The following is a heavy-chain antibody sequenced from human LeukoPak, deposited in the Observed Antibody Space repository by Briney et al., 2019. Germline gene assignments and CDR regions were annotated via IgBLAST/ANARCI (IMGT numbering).Heavy chain of an antibody. Sequence: GGSLRLSCAASGFTFSDYWMSWVRQAPGKGLEWVSSVSGGGASTYYADSVKGRFTISRDISKNTVYLQMNSLRAEDTAVYYCAKATREATVASFFGYWGQGTLVTVSS. V-gene: IGHV3-23*01. J-gene: IGHJ4*02. CDR3: AKATREATVASFFGY. D-gene: IGHD3-10*01. CDR2: VSGGGAST. CDR1: GFTFSDYW.